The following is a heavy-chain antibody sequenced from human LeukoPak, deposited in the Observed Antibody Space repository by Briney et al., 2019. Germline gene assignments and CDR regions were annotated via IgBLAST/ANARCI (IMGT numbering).Heavy chain of an antibody. CDR2: ISGSGGST. Sequence: GGSLRLSCAASGFTFSSYGMSWVRQAPGKGLEWVSAISGSGGSTYYADSVKGRFTISRDNSKNTLYLQMNSLRAEDTAVYYCAKGKHYYDSSGYYYDAFDIWGQGTMVTVSS. CDR3: AKGKHYYDSSGYYYDAFDI. J-gene: IGHJ3*02. CDR1: GFTFSSYG. V-gene: IGHV3-23*01. D-gene: IGHD3-22*01.